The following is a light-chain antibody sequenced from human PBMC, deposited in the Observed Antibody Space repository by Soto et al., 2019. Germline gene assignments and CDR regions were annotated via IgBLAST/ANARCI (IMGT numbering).Light chain of an antibody. CDR1: QSVSTSY. Sequence: DIVLTQSPGTLSLSPGDRATLSCRASQSVSTSYLAWYQQKSGQAPRLLLYGASSRATGIPDRFRGSGSGTDFTLTISRLEPEDFAVYYCQQYGGLPTFGQGTKVDIK. CDR2: GAS. J-gene: IGKJ1*01. V-gene: IGKV3-20*01. CDR3: QQYGGLPT.